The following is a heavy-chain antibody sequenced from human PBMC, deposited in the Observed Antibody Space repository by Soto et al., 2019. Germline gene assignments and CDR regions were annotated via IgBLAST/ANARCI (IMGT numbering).Heavy chain of an antibody. J-gene: IGHJ4*02. CDR2: IKTDGSEK. CDR1: GFIFSDSW. D-gene: IGHD3-10*01. Sequence: EVQLVESGGGLVQPGGSLRLSCAASGFIFSDSWMSWVRQAPGKGLECVANIKTDGSEKYYVDPVKGRFTISRDNAKNSLYLQMNSLRAEDTAVYYCASSMGRGGNDYWGQGTLVAVSS. V-gene: IGHV3-7*05. CDR3: ASSMGRGGNDY.